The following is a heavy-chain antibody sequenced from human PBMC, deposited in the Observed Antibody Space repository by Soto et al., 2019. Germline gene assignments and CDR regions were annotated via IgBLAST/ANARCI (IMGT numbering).Heavy chain of an antibody. V-gene: IGHV4-38-2*01. CDR1: GYSISSGYY. CDR3: ARFSSWYVVDY. Sequence: TSETLSLTCAVSGYSISSGYYWGWIRQPPGKGLEWIGSIYHSGSTYYNPSLKSRVTISVDTSKNQFSLKLSSVTAADTAVYYCARFSSWYVVDYWGQGTLVTV. D-gene: IGHD6-13*01. CDR2: IYHSGST. J-gene: IGHJ4*02.